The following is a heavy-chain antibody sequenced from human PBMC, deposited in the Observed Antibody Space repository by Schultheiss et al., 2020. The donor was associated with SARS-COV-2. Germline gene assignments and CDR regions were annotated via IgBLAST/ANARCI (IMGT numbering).Heavy chain of an antibody. Sequence: GGSLRLSCAASGFTFSSYEMNWVRQAPGKGLEWVSYISTSGYTIYYADSVKGRFTISRDNAKNSLHLQMNSLKTEDTAVYYCTTWSSWGQGTLVTVSS. CDR2: ISTSGYTI. J-gene: IGHJ4*02. V-gene: IGHV3-48*03. CDR3: TTWSS. CDR1: GFTFSSYE. D-gene: IGHD3-3*01.